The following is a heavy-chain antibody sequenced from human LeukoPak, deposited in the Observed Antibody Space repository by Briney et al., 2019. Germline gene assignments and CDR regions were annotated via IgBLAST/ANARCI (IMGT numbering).Heavy chain of an antibody. CDR3: ARLRSGNYGMDV. D-gene: IGHD4-17*01. CDR1: GFTFDDYA. Sequence: GGSLRLSCAASGFTFDDYAMHWVRQAPGKGLEWVSGISWNSGSIGYADSVKGRFTISRDNAKNSLYLQMNSLRAEDTALYYCARLRSGNYGMDVWGQGTTVTVSS. J-gene: IGHJ6*02. V-gene: IGHV3-9*01. CDR2: ISWNSGSI.